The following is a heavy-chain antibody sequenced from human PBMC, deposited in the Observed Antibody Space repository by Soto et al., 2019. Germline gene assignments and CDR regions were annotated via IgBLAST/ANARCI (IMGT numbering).Heavy chain of an antibody. CDR1: GGSISSGGYY. V-gene: IGHV4-31*03. D-gene: IGHD3-3*01. J-gene: IGHJ5*02. Sequence: SETLSLTCTVSGGSISSGGYYWSWIRQHPGKGLEWIGYIYYSGSTYYNPSLKSRVTISVDTSKNQFSLKLSSVTAADTAVYYCARAWYYDFWSGYYYATNWFDPWGQGTLVTVSS. CDR3: ARAWYYDFWSGYYYATNWFDP. CDR2: IYYSGST.